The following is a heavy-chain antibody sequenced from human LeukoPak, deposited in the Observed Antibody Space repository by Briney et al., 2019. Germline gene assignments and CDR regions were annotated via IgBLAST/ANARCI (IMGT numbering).Heavy chain of an antibody. Sequence: ASVKVSCKASGYTFTGYYMHWVRQAPGQGLEWMGWINPNSGGTNYAQKFQGRVTMTRDTSISTAYMELSRLRSDDTAVYYCARDQFGGNSDFDYWGQGTLVTVSS. CDR3: ARDQFGGNSDFDY. D-gene: IGHD4-23*01. CDR1: GYTFTGYY. J-gene: IGHJ4*02. V-gene: IGHV1-2*02. CDR2: INPNSGGT.